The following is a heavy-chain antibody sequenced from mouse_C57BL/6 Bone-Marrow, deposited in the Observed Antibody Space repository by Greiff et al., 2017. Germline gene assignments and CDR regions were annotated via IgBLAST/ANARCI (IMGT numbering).Heavy chain of an antibody. J-gene: IGHJ3*01. D-gene: IGHD1-1*02. CDR2: ISSGSSTI. V-gene: IGHV5-17*01. Sequence: EVKLMESGGGLVKPGGSLKLSCAASGFTFSDYGMHWVRQAPEKGLEWVAYISSGSSTIYYADTVKGRFTISRDNAKNTLFLQMTSLKCEGTAMYYCARELWGAYWGQGTLVTVSA. CDR3: ARELWGAY. CDR1: GFTFSDYG.